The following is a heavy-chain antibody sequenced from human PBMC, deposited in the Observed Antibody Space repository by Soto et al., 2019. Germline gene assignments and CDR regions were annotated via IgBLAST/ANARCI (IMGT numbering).Heavy chain of an antibody. V-gene: IGHV3-30-3*01. J-gene: IGHJ6*02. Sequence: QVQLVESGGGVVQPGRSLRLSCAAYGFTFSSYAMHWVRQAPGKGLEWVAVISYDGSNKYYADSVKGRFTISRDNSKNTLYLQMNSLRAEDTAVYYCARVLGGQQLLYYYGMDVWGQGTTVTVSS. CDR3: ARVLGGQQLLYYYGMDV. D-gene: IGHD6-13*01. CDR2: ISYDGSNK. CDR1: GFTFSSYA.